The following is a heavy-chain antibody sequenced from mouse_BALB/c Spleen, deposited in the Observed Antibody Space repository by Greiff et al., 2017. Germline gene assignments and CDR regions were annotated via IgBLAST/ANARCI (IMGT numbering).Heavy chain of an antibody. CDR3: ARHGSNYAMDY. CDR1: GYTFTDYN. J-gene: IGHJ4*01. Sequence: EVKVVESGPELVKPGASVKISCKASGYTFTDYNMHWVKQSHGKSLEWIGYIYPYNGGTGYNQKFKSKATLTVDNSSSTAYMELRSLTSEDSAVYYCARHGSNYAMDYWGQGTSVTVSS. CDR2: IYPYNGGT. D-gene: IGHD1-1*01. V-gene: IGHV1S29*02.